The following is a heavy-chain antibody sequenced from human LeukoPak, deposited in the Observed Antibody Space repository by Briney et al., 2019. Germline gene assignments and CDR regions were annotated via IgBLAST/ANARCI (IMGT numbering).Heavy chain of an antibody. J-gene: IGHJ4*02. CDR3: ARELGYSYGPFDY. Sequence: SVKVSCKASGGTFSSYAISWVRQAPGQGLEWMGGIIPIFGTANYAQKFQGRVTITADESTSTAYMELSSLRSEGTAVYYCARELGYSYGPFDYWGQGTLVTVSS. D-gene: IGHD5-18*01. CDR2: IIPIFGTA. CDR1: GGTFSSYA. V-gene: IGHV1-69*13.